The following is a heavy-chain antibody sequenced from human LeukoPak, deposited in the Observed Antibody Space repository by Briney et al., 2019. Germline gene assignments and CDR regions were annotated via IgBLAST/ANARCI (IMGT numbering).Heavy chain of an antibody. J-gene: IGHJ6*04. CDR3: ARAPGIAVAGTLYYGMDV. CDR2: IYYSGST. CDR1: GGSISSYY. Sequence: SETLSLTCTVSGGSISSYYWSWIRQPPGKGLERIGYIYYSGSTNYNPSLKSRVTISVDTSKNQFSLKLSSVTAADTAVYYCARAPGIAVAGTLYYGMDVWGKGTTVTVSS. V-gene: IGHV4-59*01. D-gene: IGHD6-19*01.